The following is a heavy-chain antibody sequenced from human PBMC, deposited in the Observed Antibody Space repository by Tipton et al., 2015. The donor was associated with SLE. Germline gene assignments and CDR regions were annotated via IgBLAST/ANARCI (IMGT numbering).Heavy chain of an antibody. CDR2: MFHSGST. J-gene: IGHJ5*01. Sequence: TLSLTCTVSGGSISGYYWTWIRQFPGKGLEWIGHMFHSGSTNYNPSLASRVTISIDKSKNQLSLTLNSVTTADTAMYYCARGTPFMEWERNWFDPWGQGTLVTVSS. CDR1: GGSISGYY. D-gene: IGHD3-3*01. V-gene: IGHV4-59*01. CDR3: ARGTPFMEWERNWFDP.